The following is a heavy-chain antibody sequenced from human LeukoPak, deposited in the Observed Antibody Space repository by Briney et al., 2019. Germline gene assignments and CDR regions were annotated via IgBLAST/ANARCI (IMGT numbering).Heavy chain of an antibody. CDR1: GFSFSSYG. CDR3: ARVLGDYAPFDY. V-gene: IGHV3-30*19. D-gene: IGHD4-17*01. Sequence: PGGSLRLSCAASGFSFSSYGMHWVRQAPGKGLEWVAVISYDGSNKYYADSVKGRFTISRDNSKNTLYLQMNSLRAEDTAVYYCARVLGDYAPFDYWGQGTLVTVSS. J-gene: IGHJ4*02. CDR2: ISYDGSNK.